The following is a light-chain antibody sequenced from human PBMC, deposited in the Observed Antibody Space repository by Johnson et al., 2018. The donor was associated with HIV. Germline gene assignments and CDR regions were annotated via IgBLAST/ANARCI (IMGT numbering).Light chain of an antibody. CDR1: SSNIGNNY. V-gene: IGLV1-51*02. J-gene: IGLJ1*01. CDR2: ENN. Sequence: SVLTQPPSVSAAPGQKVTISCSGSSSNIGNNYVSWYQQLPGTAPKLLIYENNKRPSGIPDRFSGSKSGTSATLGITGLQTGDEADYYCGTGDSSLSAGGYVFGTGTKVTVL. CDR3: GTGDSSLSAGGYV.